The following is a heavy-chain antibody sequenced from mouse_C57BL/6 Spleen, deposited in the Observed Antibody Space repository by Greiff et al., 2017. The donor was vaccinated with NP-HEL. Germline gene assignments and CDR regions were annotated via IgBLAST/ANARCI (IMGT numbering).Heavy chain of an antibody. Sequence: VKLQQPGAELVRPGSSVKLSCKASGYTFTSYWMHWVKQRPIQGLEWIGNIDPSDSETHYNQKFKDKATLTVDKSSSTAYMQLSSLTSEDSAVYYCARAQGYYFDYWGQGTTLTVSS. CDR3: ARAQGYYFDY. CDR2: IDPSDSET. D-gene: IGHD1-3*01. CDR1: GYTFTSYW. V-gene: IGHV1-52*01. J-gene: IGHJ2*01.